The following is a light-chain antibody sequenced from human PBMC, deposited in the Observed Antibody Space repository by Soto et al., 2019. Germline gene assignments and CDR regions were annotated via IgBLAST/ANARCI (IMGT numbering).Light chain of an antibody. CDR2: QAS. J-gene: IGKJ1*01. Sequence: EIVMTQSPATLSVSPGERATLSCRASQSVSNNLAWFQQKPGQAPRLLIYQASTRATGIPATFSGSGSGTKFTLTISSLQSEDFAVYYCQQYNARPATFGKGTKVDIK. CDR1: QSVSNN. CDR3: QQYNARPAT. V-gene: IGKV3-15*01.